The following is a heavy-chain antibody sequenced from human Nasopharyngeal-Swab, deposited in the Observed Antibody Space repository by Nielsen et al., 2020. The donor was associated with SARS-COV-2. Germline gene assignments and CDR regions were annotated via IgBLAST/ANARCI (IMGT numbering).Heavy chain of an antibody. CDR3: AGGQGRYYYYGMDV. CDR1: GFTFSSYA. J-gene: IGHJ6*02. D-gene: IGHD2-15*01. V-gene: IGHV3-30*04. Sequence: SLKISCAASGFTFSSYALHWVRQAPGKGLEWVAVISYDGSNKYYADSVKGRFTISRDNSKNTLYLQMNSLRAEDTAVYYCAGGQGRYYYYGMDVWGQGTTVTVSS. CDR2: ISYDGSNK.